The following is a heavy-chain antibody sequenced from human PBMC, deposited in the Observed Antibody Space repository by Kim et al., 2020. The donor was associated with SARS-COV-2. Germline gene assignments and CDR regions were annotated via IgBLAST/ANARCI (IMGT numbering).Heavy chain of an antibody. CDR3: VRDSGGRSGTFDY. Sequence: ASVKVSCKTYGYTFSDKSMNWVRQAPGQGLEWMGWISTKNGNTKYAQNMQGRVTMTTDTSTNTAYMELRSLRSDDTAVYYCVRDSGGRSGTFDYWGQGTLVTVSS. V-gene: IGHV1-18*01. J-gene: IGHJ4*02. D-gene: IGHD3-10*01. CDR2: ISTKNGNT. CDR1: GYTFSDKS.